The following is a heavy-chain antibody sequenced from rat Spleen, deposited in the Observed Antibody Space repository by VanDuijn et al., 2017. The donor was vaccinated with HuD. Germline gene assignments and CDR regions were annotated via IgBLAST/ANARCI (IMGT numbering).Heavy chain of an antibody. D-gene: IGHD1-4*01. Sequence: EVQLVESGGGLVQPRRSLKLSCAASGFTFSHYYMAWVRQAPKKGLEWVATISDSGSRIYYPDSVKGRFTISRDNARGSLYLQMNSLKSEDTATYYCTRRGYNYYFDYWGQGVMVTVSS. CDR1: GFTFSHYY. CDR2: ISDSGSRI. V-gene: IGHV5-7*01. J-gene: IGHJ2*01. CDR3: TRRGYNYYFDY.